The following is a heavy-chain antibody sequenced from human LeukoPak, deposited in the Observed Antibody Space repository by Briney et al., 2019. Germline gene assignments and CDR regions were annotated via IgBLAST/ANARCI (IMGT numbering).Heavy chain of an antibody. CDR1: GGSFSGYY. V-gene: IGHV4-34*01. Sequence: PSETLSLTCAVYGGSFSGYYWSWIRQPPGKELEWIGEINHSGSTNYNPSLKSRVTISVDTSKNQFSLKLSSVTAADTAVYYCARGSVREDYWGQGTLVTVSS. CDR2: INHSGST. J-gene: IGHJ4*02. CDR3: ARGSVREDY. D-gene: IGHD1-26*01.